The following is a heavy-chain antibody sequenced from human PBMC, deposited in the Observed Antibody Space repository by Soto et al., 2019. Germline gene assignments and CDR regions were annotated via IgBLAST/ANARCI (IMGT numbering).Heavy chain of an antibody. J-gene: IGHJ6*02. CDR1: GGSISSSSYY. V-gene: IGHV4-39*01. CDR3: AGSGIAARLPHYYYYGMDV. D-gene: IGHD6-13*01. Sequence: QRQLQESGPGLVKPSETLSLTCTVSGGSISSSSYYWGWIRQPPGKGLEWIGSIYYSGSTYYNPSLKSRVTISVDTSKNQFSLKLSSVTAADTAVYYCAGSGIAARLPHYYYYGMDVWGQGTTVTVSS. CDR2: IYYSGST.